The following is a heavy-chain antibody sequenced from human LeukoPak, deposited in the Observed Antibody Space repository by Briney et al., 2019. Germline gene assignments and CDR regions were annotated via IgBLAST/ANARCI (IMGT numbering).Heavy chain of an antibody. V-gene: IGHV3-74*01. J-gene: IGHJ4*02. Sequence: GGSLRLSCAASGFTFRNYWMHWVRQASGKGLVWVSRVKGDGSFTDYADSVKGRFTISRDNAKNTLYLQMYSLRAEDTAAYYCVRDGDDYNFDYWGQGSLVTVSS. CDR1: GFTFRNYW. D-gene: IGHD5-24*01. CDR2: VKGDGSFT. CDR3: VRDGDDYNFDY.